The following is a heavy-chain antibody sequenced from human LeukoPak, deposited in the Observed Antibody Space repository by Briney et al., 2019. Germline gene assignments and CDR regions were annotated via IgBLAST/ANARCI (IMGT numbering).Heavy chain of an antibody. Sequence: PGGSLRLSCAASGFTFSSYAMSWVRQAPGKGLEWVSSVSGSGSHTYYADSVKGRFTISRDNSKNTLDLQMHSLRAEDTALYYCAKEVLGRNYGDYAVDYWGQGTLVTVSS. V-gene: IGHV3-23*01. CDR1: GFTFSSYA. CDR3: AKEVLGRNYGDYAVDY. D-gene: IGHD4-17*01. CDR2: VSGSGSHT. J-gene: IGHJ4*02.